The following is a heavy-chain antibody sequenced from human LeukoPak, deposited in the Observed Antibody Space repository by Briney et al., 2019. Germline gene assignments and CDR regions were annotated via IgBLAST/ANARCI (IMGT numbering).Heavy chain of an antibody. D-gene: IGHD3-10*01. CDR3: ARSQPGSYSF. V-gene: IGHV3-9*01. Sequence: GGSLRLSCAASGFTFDDYAMHWVRQAPGKGLEWVSGISWNSGSIGYADSVKGRFTISRDNAKNSLYLQMNSLRAEDTAVYYCARSQPGSYSFWGQGTLVTVSS. J-gene: IGHJ4*02. CDR1: GFTFDDYA. CDR2: ISWNSGSI.